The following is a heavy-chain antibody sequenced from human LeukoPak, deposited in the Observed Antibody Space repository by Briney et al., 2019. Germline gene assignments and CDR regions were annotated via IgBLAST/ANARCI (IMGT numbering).Heavy chain of an antibody. V-gene: IGHV1-18*01. CDR3: AREGETGVFDY. Sequence: SVKVSCKASGYTFTSYGISWVRQAPGQGLEWMGWISANNGNTNHAQKFQGRVTVTTDTSTSTAYMELRSLRSDDTAVYFCAREGETGVFDYWGQGTLVTVSS. CDR2: ISANNGNT. J-gene: IGHJ4*02. D-gene: IGHD7-27*01. CDR1: GYTFTSYG.